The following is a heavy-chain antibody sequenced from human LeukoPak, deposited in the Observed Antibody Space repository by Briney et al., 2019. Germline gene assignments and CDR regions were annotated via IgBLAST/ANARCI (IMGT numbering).Heavy chain of an antibody. CDR1: GFTFDDYG. CDR3: AKDLPYYYDSSGPNWFDP. V-gene: IGHV3-20*04. J-gene: IGHJ5*02. Sequence: GGSLRLSCAASGFTFDDYGMSWVRQAPGKGLEWVSGINWNGGSTGYADSVKGRFTISRDNAKNSLYLQMNSLRAEDTAVYYCAKDLPYYYDSSGPNWFDPWGQGTLVTVSS. D-gene: IGHD3-22*01. CDR2: INWNGGST.